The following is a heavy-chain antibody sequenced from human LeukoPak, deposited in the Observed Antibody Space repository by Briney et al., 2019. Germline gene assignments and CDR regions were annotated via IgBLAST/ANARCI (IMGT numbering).Heavy chain of an antibody. J-gene: IGHJ3*02. CDR3: ARDEAADGWNAFDI. Sequence: GASVKVSCKTSGYTFTNDYMHWVRQAPGQGLEWMGWINANSGGTKYAQRFQGRVTMTRDTSISTAYMELSRLRSDDTAVYYCARDEAADGWNAFDIWGQGTMVTVSS. CDR2: INANSGGT. D-gene: IGHD6-13*01. V-gene: IGHV1-2*02. CDR1: GYTFTNDY.